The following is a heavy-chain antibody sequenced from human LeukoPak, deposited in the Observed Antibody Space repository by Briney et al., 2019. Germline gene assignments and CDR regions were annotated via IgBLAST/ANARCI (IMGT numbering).Heavy chain of an antibody. CDR1: GGTFSSYV. CDR2: IDPNSGDT. Sequence: GASVKVSCKASGGTFSSYVISWVRQAPGQGLEWMGWIDPNSGDTNYAQKFQGRVTMTRDTSISTAYMELSRLRSDDTAVYYCARSYHYYDSSGYSMGDTFEIWGQGTMVTVSS. D-gene: IGHD3-22*01. V-gene: IGHV1-2*02. CDR3: ARSYHYYDSSGYSMGDTFEI. J-gene: IGHJ3*02.